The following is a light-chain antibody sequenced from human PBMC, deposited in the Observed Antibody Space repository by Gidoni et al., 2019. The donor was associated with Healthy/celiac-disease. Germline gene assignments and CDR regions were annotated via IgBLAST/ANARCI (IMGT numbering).Light chain of an antibody. CDR1: QGISSY. J-gene: IGKJ3*01. Sequence: DIQLTQSPSFRSASVGDRVTITCRASQGISSYLAWYQQKPGKAPKLLIYAASTLPGGVPSRFSGSGSGTEFTLTISSLQPEDFATYSCQQLSSSPLTFGPGTKVDI. V-gene: IGKV1-9*01. CDR2: AAS. CDR3: QQLSSSPLT.